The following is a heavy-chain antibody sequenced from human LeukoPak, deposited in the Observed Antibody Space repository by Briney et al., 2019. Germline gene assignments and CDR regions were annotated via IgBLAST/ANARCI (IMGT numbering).Heavy chain of an antibody. CDR3: ARDLVTCSGGSCYP. CDR1: GFTFSSYS. Sequence: GGSLRLSCAASGFTFSSYSMNWVRQSPGKGLEWVSSISSSSSYIYYADSVKGRFTISRENAKNSLYLQMNSLRAEDTAVYYCARDLVTCSGGSCYPWGQGTLVTVSS. J-gene: IGHJ5*02. D-gene: IGHD2-15*01. V-gene: IGHV3-21*01. CDR2: ISSSSSYI.